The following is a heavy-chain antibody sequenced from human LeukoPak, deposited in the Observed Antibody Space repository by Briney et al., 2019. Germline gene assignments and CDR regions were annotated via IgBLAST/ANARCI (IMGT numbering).Heavy chain of an antibody. J-gene: IGHJ4*02. CDR3: ARGRGPYYYDSSDV. Sequence: ASVKVSCKASGYTFTSHYFHWVRQAPGQGLEWMGIINPSGGSTSYAQKFQGRVTMTRDTSTRTVYMELSSLTSEDTAVYYCARGRGPYYYDSSDVWGQGTLVTVSS. CDR1: GYTFTSHY. CDR2: INPSGGST. V-gene: IGHV1-46*01. D-gene: IGHD3-22*01.